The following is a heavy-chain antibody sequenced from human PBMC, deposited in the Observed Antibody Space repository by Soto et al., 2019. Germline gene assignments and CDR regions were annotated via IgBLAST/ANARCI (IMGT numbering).Heavy chain of an antibody. V-gene: IGHV1-2*02. D-gene: IGHD6-19*01. CDR2: MNPNTGGA. Sequence: QVNLVQSGAEVKKPGASVKVSCKASGYNFNGYYIHWVRQAPGQGLEWMGWMNPNTGGANYEQKCQGKVIMTTDTSNSTAYLELRSLTSDDTAVYYCAKLISTIGSKQWLAQSRHQALDYWGHGTLFTVSS. CDR1: GYNFNGYY. J-gene: IGHJ4*01. CDR3: AKLISTIGSKQWLAQSRHQALDY.